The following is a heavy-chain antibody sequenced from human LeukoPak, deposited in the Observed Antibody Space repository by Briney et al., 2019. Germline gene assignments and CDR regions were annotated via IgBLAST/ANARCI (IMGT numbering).Heavy chain of an antibody. CDR1: GYTLTELS. J-gene: IGHJ5*02. CDR3: AREDDWNWFDP. CDR2: FDPEDGET. V-gene: IGHV1-24*01. Sequence: ASVKVSCKVSGYTLTELSMHWVRQAPGKGLEWMGGFDPEDGETIYAQKFQGRVTMTTDTSTSTAYMELRSLRSDDTAVYYCAREDDWNWFDPWGQGTLVTVSS. D-gene: IGHD3-9*01.